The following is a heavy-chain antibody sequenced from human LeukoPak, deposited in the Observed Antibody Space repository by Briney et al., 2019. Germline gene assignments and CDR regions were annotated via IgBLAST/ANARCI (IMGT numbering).Heavy chain of an antibody. Sequence: GGSLRLSCAASGFTFSSNAMSWVRQAPGKGLEWVSVISGSGGSTYYADSVKGRFTISRDNSKNTLYLQMNSLRAEDTAIYCCAKDRAGSYSSGGTGFDYWGQGTLVTVSS. D-gene: IGHD6-19*01. CDR3: AKDRAGSYSSGGTGFDY. CDR1: GFTFSSNA. CDR2: ISGSGGST. V-gene: IGHV3-23*01. J-gene: IGHJ4*02.